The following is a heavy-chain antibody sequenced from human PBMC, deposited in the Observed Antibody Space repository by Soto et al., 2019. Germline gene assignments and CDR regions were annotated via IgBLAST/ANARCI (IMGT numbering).Heavy chain of an antibody. CDR2: IYTGGST. V-gene: IGHV3-53*01. CDR1: GITVSTNY. Sequence: PGGSLRLSCAASGITVSTNYMSWVRQAPGKGLEWVSIIYTGGSTYYADSVKGRFTISRDNSKNTLYLQMNSLRAEDTAVYYCARDRPYYGSGSPPFGMDVWGQGTKVTVSS. CDR3: ARDRPYYGSGSPPFGMDV. D-gene: IGHD3-10*01. J-gene: IGHJ6*02.